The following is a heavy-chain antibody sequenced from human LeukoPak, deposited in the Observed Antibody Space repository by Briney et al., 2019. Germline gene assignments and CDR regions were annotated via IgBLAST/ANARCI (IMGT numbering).Heavy chain of an antibody. J-gene: IGHJ4*02. V-gene: IGHV4-38-2*02. CDR2: IHHSGST. CDR1: SYSISSGYY. Sequence: SETLSLTCTVSSYSISSGYYWGWIRQPPGKGLEWIGTIHHSGSTYYNPTLKSRVTISVDTSKNQFSLKLRSVTAADTAVYYCARAGYSYGGVQDYWGQGTLVTVSS. D-gene: IGHD5-18*01. CDR3: ARAGYSYGGVQDY.